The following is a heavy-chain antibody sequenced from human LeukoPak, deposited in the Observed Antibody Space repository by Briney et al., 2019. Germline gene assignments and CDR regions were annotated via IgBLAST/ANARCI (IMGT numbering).Heavy chain of an antibody. Sequence: SETLSLTCTVSGGSISSSSYYWGWIRQPPGKGLEWIGSIYYSGSTYYNPSLKSRVTISVDTSKNQFSLKLSSVTAADTAVYYCARAPAYSSGWYLDYWGQGTLVTVSS. V-gene: IGHV4-39*07. J-gene: IGHJ4*02. CDR3: ARAPAYSSGWYLDY. CDR2: IYYSGST. CDR1: GGSISSSSYY. D-gene: IGHD6-19*01.